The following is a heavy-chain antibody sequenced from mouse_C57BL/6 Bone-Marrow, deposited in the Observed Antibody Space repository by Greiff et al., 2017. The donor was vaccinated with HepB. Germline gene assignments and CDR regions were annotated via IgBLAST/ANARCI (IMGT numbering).Heavy chain of an antibody. J-gene: IGHJ1*03. CDR1: GYTFTSYW. V-gene: IGHV1-55*01. Sequence: QVQLQQPGAELVKPGASVKMSCKASGYTFTSYWITWVKQRPGQGLEWIGDLYPGSGSTNYNEKFKSKATLTVDTSSSTAYMQLSSLTSEDSAVYYCAGVLLWYFDVGGTGTTVTVSS. CDR3: AGVLLWYFDV. CDR2: LYPGSGST. D-gene: IGHD2-14*01.